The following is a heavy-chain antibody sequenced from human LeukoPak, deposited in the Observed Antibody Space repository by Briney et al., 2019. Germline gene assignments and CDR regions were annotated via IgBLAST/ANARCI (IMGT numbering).Heavy chain of an antibody. CDR3: AKDRSYDFLGY. CDR1: GFTFSSYG. J-gene: IGHJ4*02. Sequence: GRSLRLSCAASGFTFSSYGMHWVRQAPGKGLEWVAVIWYDGSNKYYADSVKGRFTVSRDNSKNTLYLQMNSLRAEDTAVYYCAKDRSYDFLGYWGQGTLVTVSS. V-gene: IGHV3-33*06. CDR2: IWYDGSNK. D-gene: IGHD3-3*01.